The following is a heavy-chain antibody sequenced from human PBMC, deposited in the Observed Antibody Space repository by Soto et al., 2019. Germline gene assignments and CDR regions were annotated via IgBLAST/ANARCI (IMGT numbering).Heavy chain of an antibody. Sequence: QVQLVQSGAEVKKPGSSVKVSCKASGGTFSSYAISWVRQAPGQGLEWMGGIIPIFGTANYAQKFQGRVTITADESTSTAYMELSSLRSDDTAVYYCATHSSGSGSYYYGMDVWGQGTTVTVSS. CDR2: IIPIFGTA. J-gene: IGHJ6*02. CDR1: GGTFSSYA. CDR3: ATHSSGSGSYYYGMDV. D-gene: IGHD6-19*01. V-gene: IGHV1-69*12.